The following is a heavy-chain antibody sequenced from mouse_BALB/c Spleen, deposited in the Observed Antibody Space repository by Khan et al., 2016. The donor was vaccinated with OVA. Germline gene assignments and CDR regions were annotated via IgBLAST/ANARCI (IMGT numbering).Heavy chain of an antibody. CDR1: GYTFTDYV. Sequence: VQLQESGPELVKPGVSLKMSCKASGYTFTDYVINWVKQRPGQGLEWIGQIYPGDDSTYFNEKFKGKATLTADKSSNSAYMQLSSLTSEDSAVYFCARSGYGSLVYWGPGTTLTVSS. CDR2: IYPGDDST. CDR3: ARSGYGSLVY. D-gene: IGHD1-1*01. V-gene: IGHV1-77*01. J-gene: IGHJ2*01.